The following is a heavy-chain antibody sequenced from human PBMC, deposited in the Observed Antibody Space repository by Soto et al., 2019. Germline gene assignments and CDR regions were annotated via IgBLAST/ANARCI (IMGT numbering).Heavy chain of an antibody. V-gene: IGHV4-39*07. Sequence: SETLSLTCTVSGGSVSSSSYYWGWVRQPPGKGLEWIGSVYYSGSTYYNPSLESRVTISVDKSKNQFSLKLSSVTAADTAVYYCAREVITIFGVVTTNYFDYWGQGTLVTVSS. CDR1: GGSVSSSSYY. CDR3: AREVITIFGVVTTNYFDY. CDR2: VYYSGST. D-gene: IGHD3-3*01. J-gene: IGHJ4*02.